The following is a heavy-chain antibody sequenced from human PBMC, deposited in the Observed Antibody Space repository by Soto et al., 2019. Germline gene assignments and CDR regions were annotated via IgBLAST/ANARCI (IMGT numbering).Heavy chain of an antibody. D-gene: IGHD5-12*01. CDR2: IYHSGST. CDR3: ARRIVATETFGY. Sequence: PSETLSLTCAVSGGSISSGGYSWSWIRQPPGKGLEWIGYIYHSGSTNYNPSLKSRVTISVDTSKNQFSLTVTSVTAADTAVYYCARRIVATETFGYWGQGTLVTVSS. V-gene: IGHV4-61*08. CDR1: GGSISSGGYS. J-gene: IGHJ4*02.